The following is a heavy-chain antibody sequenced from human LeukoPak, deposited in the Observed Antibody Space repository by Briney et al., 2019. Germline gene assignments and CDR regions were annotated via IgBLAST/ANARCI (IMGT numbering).Heavy chain of an antibody. Sequence: ASVKVSCKATGYAFSSYGISWVRQAPGQGLEWMGWIGPNNGNTNYAQNLQGRVTMTTDTSTGTAYMELRSLRSDDTAVYYCARDELACSGGSCYSEHGFDPWGQGTLVTVSS. CDR2: IGPNNGNT. J-gene: IGHJ5*02. V-gene: IGHV1-18*01. CDR3: ARDELACSGGSCYSEHGFDP. D-gene: IGHD2-15*01. CDR1: GYAFSSYG.